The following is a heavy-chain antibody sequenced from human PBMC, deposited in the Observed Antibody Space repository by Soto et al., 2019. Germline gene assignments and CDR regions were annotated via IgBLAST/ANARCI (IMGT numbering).Heavy chain of an antibody. Sequence: SETLSLTCTVSGGSISSSSYYWGWIRQPPGKGREWIGSIYYSGSTYYNPSLKSRVTISVDTSKNQFSLKLSSVTAADTAVYYCARHRGARYDFWSGLNSYGMDVWGQGTTVTVSS. J-gene: IGHJ6*02. CDR1: GGSISSSSYY. CDR2: IYYSGST. V-gene: IGHV4-39*01. D-gene: IGHD3-3*01. CDR3: ARHRGARYDFWSGLNSYGMDV.